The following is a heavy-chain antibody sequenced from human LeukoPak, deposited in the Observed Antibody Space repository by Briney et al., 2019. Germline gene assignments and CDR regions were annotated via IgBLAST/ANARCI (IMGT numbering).Heavy chain of an antibody. D-gene: IGHD6-19*01. Sequence: PGGSLRLSCAASGFTVSNNYTSWVRQAPGKGLEWVSTIYIGGSTYYADSVKGRFTISRHDSMNTLYLQVDSLRTDDTAVYYCARESSVSGWYMYWGPGTLVTVSS. V-gene: IGHV3-53*04. CDR2: IYIGGST. CDR3: ARESSVSGWYMY. CDR1: GFTVSNNY. J-gene: IGHJ4*02.